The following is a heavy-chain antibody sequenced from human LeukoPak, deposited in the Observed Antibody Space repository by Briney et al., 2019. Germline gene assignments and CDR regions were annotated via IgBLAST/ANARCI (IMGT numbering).Heavy chain of an antibody. J-gene: IGHJ4*02. CDR1: GGSISSSSYY. CDR2: IYYSGST. Sequence: SETLSLTCTVSGGSISSSSYYWGWIRQPPGKGLEWIGSIYYSGSTYYNPSLKSRVTISVDTSKNQFSLKLSSVTAADTAVYYCARHRDYYDSSGVFDYWGQGTLVTVSS. D-gene: IGHD3-22*01. V-gene: IGHV4-39*01. CDR3: ARHRDYYDSSGVFDY.